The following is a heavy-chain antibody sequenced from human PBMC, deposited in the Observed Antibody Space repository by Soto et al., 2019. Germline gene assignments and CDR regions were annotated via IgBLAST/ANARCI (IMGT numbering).Heavy chain of an antibody. Sequence: QVQLVQSGAGVEKPGSSVKVSCKASGGTFSNYALSWVRQAPGQGLEWMGGIIPVFGPAHYAQKFQGRVTITADESTSTAYVELSSLRSEDTAVYYCARAGTGSYLNAFDVWGQGTMVTVSS. CDR3: ARAGTGSYLNAFDV. CDR1: GGTFSNYA. D-gene: IGHD1-26*01. CDR2: IIPVFGPA. J-gene: IGHJ3*01. V-gene: IGHV1-69*01.